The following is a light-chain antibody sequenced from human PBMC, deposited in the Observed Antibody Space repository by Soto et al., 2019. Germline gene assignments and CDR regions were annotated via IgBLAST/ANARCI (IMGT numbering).Light chain of an antibody. V-gene: IGLV7-46*01. CDR1: DGPVTSNHY. Sequence: QAVVTQEPSLTVSPGGTVTLPCGSSDGPVTSNHYPSWYQQRPGQVPRTLIYDTTHRQSWAPARFSGSLVGVKAALTLSGAQPEDEADYYCLLAYSGGRVFGGGTKLTVL. J-gene: IGLJ2*01. CDR2: DTT. CDR3: LLAYSGGRV.